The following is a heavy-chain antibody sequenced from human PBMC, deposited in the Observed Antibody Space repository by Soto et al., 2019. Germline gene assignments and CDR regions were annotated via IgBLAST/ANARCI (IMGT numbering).Heavy chain of an antibody. CDR3: AREYSGYDWRDYYFDY. CDR1: GFTFSSYW. Sequence: GGSLRLSCAASGFTFSSYWMSWVRQAPGKGLEWVANIKQDGSEKYYVDSVKGRFTISRDNAKNSLYLQMNSLRAEDTAVYYCAREYSGYDWRDYYFDYWGQGTLVTVSS. V-gene: IGHV3-7*01. D-gene: IGHD5-12*01. CDR2: IKQDGSEK. J-gene: IGHJ4*02.